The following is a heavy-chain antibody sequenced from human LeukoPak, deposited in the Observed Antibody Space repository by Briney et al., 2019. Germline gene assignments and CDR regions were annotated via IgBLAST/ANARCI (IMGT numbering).Heavy chain of an antibody. D-gene: IGHD1-7*01. Sequence: ASVKVSCKASGYTFTGYYMHWVRQAPGQGLEWVGWINPNSGGTNYAQKFQGRVTMTRDTSISTAYMELSRLRSDDTAVYYCARDPNNWNYFIAFDIWGQGTMVTVSS. CDR2: INPNSGGT. J-gene: IGHJ3*02. V-gene: IGHV1-2*02. CDR1: GYTFTGYY. CDR3: ARDPNNWNYFIAFDI.